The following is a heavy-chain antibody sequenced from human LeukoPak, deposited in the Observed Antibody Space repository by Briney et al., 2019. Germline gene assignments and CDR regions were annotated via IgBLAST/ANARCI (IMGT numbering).Heavy chain of an antibody. CDR2: IYYSGST. Sequence: PSETLSLTCTVSGGSISSYYWSWIRQPPGKGLEWIGYIYYSGSTNYNPSLKSRVTISVDTSKNQFSLKLSSVTAADTAVYYCARGFRGHSSSWNYYYYYYMDVWGKGTTVTVSS. CDR3: ARGFRGHSSSWNYYYYYYMDV. J-gene: IGHJ6*03. CDR1: GGSISSYY. D-gene: IGHD6-13*01. V-gene: IGHV4-59*12.